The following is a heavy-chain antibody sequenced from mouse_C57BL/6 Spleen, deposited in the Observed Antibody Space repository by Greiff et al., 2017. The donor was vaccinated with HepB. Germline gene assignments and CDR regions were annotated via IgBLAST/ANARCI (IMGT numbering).Heavy chain of an antibody. D-gene: IGHD1-1*01. CDR3: ARAEFYYYGSSYHYFDY. CDR1: GYTFTDYN. Sequence: EVQLQQSGPELVKPGASVKMSCKASGYTFTDYNMHWVKQSHGKSLEWIGYINPNNGGTSYNQKFKGKATLTVNKSSSTAYMELRSLTSEDSAVYYCARAEFYYYGSSYHYFDYWGQGTTLTVSS. V-gene: IGHV1-22*01. J-gene: IGHJ2*01. CDR2: INPNNGGT.